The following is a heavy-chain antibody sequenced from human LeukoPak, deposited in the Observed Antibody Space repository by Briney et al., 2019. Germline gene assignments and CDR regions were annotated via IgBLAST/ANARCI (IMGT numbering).Heavy chain of an antibody. CDR1: GYTFTGYC. CDR3: ARDPYGGNLYGMDV. D-gene: IGHD4-23*01. J-gene: IGHJ6*02. V-gene: IGHV1-2*02. Sequence: ASVCPSSKASGYTFTGYCIHWVRQAPGQGLEWMGWINPNSGGTNYAQKFQGRVTMTRDTSISTAYMELSRLRSDDTAVYYCARDPYGGNLYGMDVWGQGTTVTVSS. CDR2: INPNSGGT.